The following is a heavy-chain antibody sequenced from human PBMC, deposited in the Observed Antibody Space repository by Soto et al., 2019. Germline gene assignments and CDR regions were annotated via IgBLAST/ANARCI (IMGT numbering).Heavy chain of an antibody. V-gene: IGHV4-59*01. CDR2: IFYSGST. CDR3: ARRYGGNFDY. D-gene: IGHD4-17*01. CDR1: GGSISNYY. J-gene: IGHJ4*02. Sequence: SETLSLTCAVYGGSISNYYWSWIRQPPGKGLEWIGHIFYSGSTNYNPALKSRVTISVDTSKNQFSLKLSSVTAADTAVYYCARRYGGNFDYWGQGTLVTVSS.